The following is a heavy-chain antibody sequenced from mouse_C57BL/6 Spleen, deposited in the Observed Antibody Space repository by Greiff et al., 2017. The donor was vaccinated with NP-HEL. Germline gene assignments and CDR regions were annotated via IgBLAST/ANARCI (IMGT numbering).Heavy chain of an antibody. V-gene: IGHV1-80*01. CDR3: ASSDYSNYVGYFDV. CDR2: IYPGDGDT. Sequence: QVQLKESGAELVKPGASVKISCKASGYAFSSYWMNWVKQRPGKGLEWIGQIYPGDGDTNYNGKFKGKATLTADKSSSTAYMQLSCLTSEDSAVYFCASSDYSNYVGYFDVWGTWTTVTVSS. D-gene: IGHD2-5*01. CDR1: GYAFSSYW. J-gene: IGHJ1*03.